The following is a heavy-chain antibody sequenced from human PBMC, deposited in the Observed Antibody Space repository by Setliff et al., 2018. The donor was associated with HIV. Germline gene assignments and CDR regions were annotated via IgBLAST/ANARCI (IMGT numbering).Heavy chain of an antibody. V-gene: IGHV3-30*02. Sequence: PGGSLRLSCAASGFTFRNYGMHWVRQAPGKGLEWVAFIRLDGSDKFYADSVKGRFTISRDHATSALYLQMDSLRAEDTALYYCTRSHSTRDAFDIWGQGTMVTVSS. J-gene: IGHJ3*02. CDR1: GFTFRNYG. CDR3: TRSHSTRDAFDI. CDR2: IRLDGSDK. D-gene: IGHD2-2*01.